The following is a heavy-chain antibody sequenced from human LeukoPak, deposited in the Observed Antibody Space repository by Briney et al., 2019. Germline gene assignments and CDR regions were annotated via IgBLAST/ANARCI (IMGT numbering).Heavy chain of an antibody. V-gene: IGHV4-34*01. D-gene: IGHD6-13*01. CDR3: ARLRPQQLVLSAKEVNWFDP. J-gene: IGHJ5*02. CDR1: GGSFSGYY. CDR2: INHSGST. Sequence: SETLSLTCAVYGGSFSGYYWSWIRQPPGKGLEWIGEINHSGSTNYNPSLKSRVTISVDTSKNQFSLKLSSVTAADTAVYYCARLRPQQLVLSAKEVNWFDPWGQGTLVTVSS.